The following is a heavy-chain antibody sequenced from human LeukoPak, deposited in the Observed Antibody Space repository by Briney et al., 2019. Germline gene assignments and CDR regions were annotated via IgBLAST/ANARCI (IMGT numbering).Heavy chain of an antibody. CDR2: IRYDGSNK. CDR1: GFTFNSYG. CDR3: AKVIVVVPAAIFDYYYYMDV. D-gene: IGHD2-2*01. Sequence: GGSLRLSCAASGFTFNSYGMHWVRQAPGKGLEWVAFIRYDGSNKYYADSVKGRFTISRDNSKNTLYLQMNSLRAEGTAVYYCAKVIVVVPAAIFDYYYYMDVWGKGTTVTVSS. V-gene: IGHV3-30*02. J-gene: IGHJ6*03.